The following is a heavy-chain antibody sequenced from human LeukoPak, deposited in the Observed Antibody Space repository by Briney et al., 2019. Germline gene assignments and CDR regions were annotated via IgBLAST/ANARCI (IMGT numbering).Heavy chain of an antibody. D-gene: IGHD4-23*01. CDR3: ARESDGGNLH. V-gene: IGHV4-34*01. CDR1: GGSFSGYY. J-gene: IGHJ4*02. Sequence: SETLSLTCAVYGGSFSGYYWSWIRQPPGKGLEWIGEINHSGSTNYNPSLKSRVTISVDTSKNQFSLKLSSVTPEDTAVYYCARESDGGNLHWGQGTLVTVSS. CDR2: INHSGST.